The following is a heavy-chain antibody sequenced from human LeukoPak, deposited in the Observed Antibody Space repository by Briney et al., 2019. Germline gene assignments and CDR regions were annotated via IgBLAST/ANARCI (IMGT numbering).Heavy chain of an antibody. CDR3: ARDLRGGQFDP. V-gene: IGHV4-39*07. J-gene: IGHJ5*02. D-gene: IGHD3-16*01. CDR1: GGSISSSSYY. CDR2: IYYSGST. Sequence: SETLSLTCTVSGGSISSSSYYWGWIRQPPGKGLEWIGSIYYSGSTYYNPSLKSRVTISVDTSKNQFSLKLSSVTAADTAVYYCARDLRGGQFDPWGQGTLVTVSS.